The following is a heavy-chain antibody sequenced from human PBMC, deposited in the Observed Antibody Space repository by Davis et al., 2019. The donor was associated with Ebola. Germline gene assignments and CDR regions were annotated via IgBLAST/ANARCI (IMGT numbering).Heavy chain of an antibody. D-gene: IGHD1-26*01. V-gene: IGHV3-7*01. Sequence: PGGSLRLSCAASGFTFSSYWMSWVRQAPGKGLEWVANIKQDGSEKYYVDSVKGRFTISRDNAKNTLYLQMNSLRAEDTAVYYCARGVSRGSYYLMNYWGQGTLVTVSS. CDR2: IKQDGSEK. CDR1: GFTFSSYW. J-gene: IGHJ4*02. CDR3: ARGVSRGSYYLMNY.